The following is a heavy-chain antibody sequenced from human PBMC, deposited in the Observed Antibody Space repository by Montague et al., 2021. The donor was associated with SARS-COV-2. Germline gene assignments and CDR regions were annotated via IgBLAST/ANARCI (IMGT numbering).Heavy chain of an antibody. V-gene: IGHV4-31*03. CDR1: GGSISSGGYY. D-gene: IGHD3-22*01. Sequence: TLSLTCTVSGGSISSGGYYWSWIRQHPGKGLEWIGYIYYSGSTYYNPSLKSGVTISVDTSKNQFSLKLSSVTAADTAVYYCARARITMIVVVNAFDIWGQGTMVTVSS. CDR3: ARARITMIVVVNAFDI. CDR2: IYYSGST. J-gene: IGHJ3*02.